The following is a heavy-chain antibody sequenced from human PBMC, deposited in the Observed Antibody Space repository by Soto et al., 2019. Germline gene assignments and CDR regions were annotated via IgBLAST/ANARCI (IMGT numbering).Heavy chain of an antibody. CDR1: GLTFSSYG. D-gene: IGHD5-12*01. J-gene: IGHJ4*02. CDR2: ISYSGVST. Sequence: GGSLRLSCAASGLTFSSYGMTWGRQAPGKGLEWVSAISYSGVSTYYADSVKGRFTISRDSSENTLSLQMNSLRVDDTAVYYCARTRGYSDYDLDYWGQGTLVTVSS. V-gene: IGHV3-23*01. CDR3: ARTRGYSDYDLDY.